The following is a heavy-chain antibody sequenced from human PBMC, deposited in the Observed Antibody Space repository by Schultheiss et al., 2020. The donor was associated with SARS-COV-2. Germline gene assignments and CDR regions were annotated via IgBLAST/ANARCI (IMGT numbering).Heavy chain of an antibody. CDR3: ARGSRGSIAARGRAEYFQH. CDR1: GFTFSSYA. CDR2: ISYDGSNK. V-gene: IGHV3-30-3*01. Sequence: GGSLRLSCAASGFTFSSYAMHWVRQAPGKGLEWVAVISYDGSNKYYADSVKGRFTISRDNSRNTLYLQMNSLRAEDTAVYYCARGSRGSIAARGRAEYFQHWGQGTLVTVSS. J-gene: IGHJ1*01. D-gene: IGHD6-6*01.